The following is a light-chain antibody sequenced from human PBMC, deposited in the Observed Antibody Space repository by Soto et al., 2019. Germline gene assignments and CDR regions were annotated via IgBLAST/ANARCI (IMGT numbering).Light chain of an antibody. J-gene: IGKJ2*01. CDR1: QGVGSY. V-gene: IGKV3D-11*01. CDR2: GAS. Sequence: EIVLTQSPATLSLSPGERATLSCRASQGVGSYLAWFQQKHGQAPRLLISGASNRASGIPARFSGSGSGTDFTLTISRLESEDFAAYYCQQHSTGHTFGQGTKLEIK. CDR3: QQHSTGHT.